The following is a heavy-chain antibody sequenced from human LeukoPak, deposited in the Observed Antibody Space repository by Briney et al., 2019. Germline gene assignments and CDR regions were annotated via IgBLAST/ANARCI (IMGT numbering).Heavy chain of an antibody. Sequence: PSETLSLTCTVSGGSISSSHYYWGWIRQPPGKGLDWIGRIYYSGSTYFNPSLKSRVTISVDTSKNQFSLKLSSVTAADTAVYYCARLGCSGGGCYDYFDYWGQGTLVTVSS. J-gene: IGHJ4*02. CDR2: IYYSGST. CDR1: GGSISSSHYY. V-gene: IGHV4-39*01. D-gene: IGHD2-15*01. CDR3: ARLGCSGGGCYDYFDY.